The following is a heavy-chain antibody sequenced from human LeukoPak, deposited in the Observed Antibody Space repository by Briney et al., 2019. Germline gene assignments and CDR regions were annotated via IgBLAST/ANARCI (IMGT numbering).Heavy chain of an antibody. Sequence: GESLKISCKGSGYSFTSYWIGWVRQMPGKGLEWMGIIYPGDSDTRYSPSFQGQVTISADKSITTAYLQWSSLKASDTAMYYCARYLWGSSRDPAAFDIWGQGTMVTVSS. J-gene: IGHJ3*02. CDR3: ARYLWGSSRDPAAFDI. D-gene: IGHD3-16*01. V-gene: IGHV5-51*01. CDR2: IYPGDSDT. CDR1: GYSFTSYW.